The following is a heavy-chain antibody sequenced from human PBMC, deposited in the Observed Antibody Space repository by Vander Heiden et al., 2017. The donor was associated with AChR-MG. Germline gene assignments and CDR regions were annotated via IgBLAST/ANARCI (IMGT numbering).Heavy chain of an antibody. CDR2: ISWNSGTT. CDR1: GFTFDDYA. CDR3: VKDIKMITFGGVIVGFDY. D-gene: IGHD3-16*02. J-gene: IGHJ4*02. Sequence: EVQLVESGGGLVQPGRSLRLSCAASGFTFDDYAMHWVRQAPGKGLQWVSGISWNSGTTGYVDSVRGRFTISRDNAKNSLYLQMNSLRAEDTALYYCVKDIKMITFGGVIVGFDYWGQGTLVTVSS. V-gene: IGHV3-9*01.